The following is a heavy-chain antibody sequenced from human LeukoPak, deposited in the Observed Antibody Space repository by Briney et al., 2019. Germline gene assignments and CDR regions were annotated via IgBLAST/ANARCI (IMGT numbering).Heavy chain of an antibody. D-gene: IGHD6-19*01. CDR1: GGSISSSSYY. V-gene: IGHV4-39*07. J-gene: IGHJ4*02. CDR2: IYYSGST. Sequence: PSETPSLTCTVSGGSISSSSYYWGWIRQPPGKGLEWIGSIYYSGSTYYNPSLKSRVTISVDTSKNQFSLKLSSVTAADTAVYYCARAPTGSGWYYFDYWGQGTLVTVSS. CDR3: ARAPTGSGWYYFDY.